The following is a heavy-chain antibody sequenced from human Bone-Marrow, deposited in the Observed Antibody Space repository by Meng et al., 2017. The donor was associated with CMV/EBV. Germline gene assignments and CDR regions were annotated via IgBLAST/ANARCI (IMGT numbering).Heavy chain of an antibody. CDR1: GGSFSGYY. CDR3: ARAELRFLEWLLPKYGMDV. J-gene: IGHJ6*02. V-gene: IGHV4-34*01. Sequence: SQTLSLTCAVYGGSFSGYYWSWIRQPPGKGLEWIGEINHSGSTNYNPSLKSRVTISVDTSKNQFSLKLSSVTAADTAVYYCARAELRFLEWLLPKYGMDVWGQGTTVTFSS. CDR2: INHSGST. D-gene: IGHD3-3*01.